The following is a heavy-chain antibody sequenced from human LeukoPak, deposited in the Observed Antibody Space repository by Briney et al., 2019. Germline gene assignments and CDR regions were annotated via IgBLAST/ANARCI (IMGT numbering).Heavy chain of an antibody. CDR3: ASNTYNFWSGYSQNPLDY. V-gene: IGHV1-69*01. D-gene: IGHD3-3*01. J-gene: IGHJ4*02. CDR1: GGTFSSYA. CDR2: IIPIFGTA. Sequence: SVKVSCKASGGTFSSYAISWVRQAPGQGLEWMGGIIPIFGTANYAQKFQGRVTITADESTSTAYMELSSLRSEDTAVYYCASNTYNFWSGYSQNPLDYWGQGTLVTVSS.